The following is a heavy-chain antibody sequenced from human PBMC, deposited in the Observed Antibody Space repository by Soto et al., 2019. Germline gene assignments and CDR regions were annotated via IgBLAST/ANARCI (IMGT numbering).Heavy chain of an antibody. D-gene: IGHD3-3*01. J-gene: IGHJ6*02. V-gene: IGHV1-2*02. CDR2: INTDSGDT. Sequence: ASVKVSCKASGYSFAGYLLHWVRQAPGQGLEWMGWINTDSGDTKYARKFQSRVTMTRDTSTSTGYMELSSLRSDDTAVYHCTRGTGFWSGYYRYYGMDVWGQGTTVTVSS. CDR1: GYSFAGYL. CDR3: TRGTGFWSGYYRYYGMDV.